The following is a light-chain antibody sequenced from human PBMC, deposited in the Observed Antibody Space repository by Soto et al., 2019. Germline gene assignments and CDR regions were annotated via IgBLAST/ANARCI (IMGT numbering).Light chain of an antibody. CDR3: QQYNNWPRA. Sequence: MTQSPSSVSASVGDRVTITCRASQDVSNNLAWYQQKPGQAPRLLIFGASTRATGIPARFSGSGSGTEFTLTISSLQSEDFALYYCQQYNNWPRAFGQGTKLEIK. CDR1: QDVSNN. J-gene: IGKJ2*01. V-gene: IGKV3-15*01. CDR2: GAS.